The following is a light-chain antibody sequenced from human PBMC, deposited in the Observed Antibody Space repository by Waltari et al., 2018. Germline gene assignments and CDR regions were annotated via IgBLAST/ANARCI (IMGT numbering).Light chain of an antibody. CDR1: SSDVGAYNF. J-gene: IGLJ2*01. V-gene: IGLV2-14*03. Sequence: QSALTQPASVSGSPGQSITISCTGTSSDVGAYNFVSWYQQHPGKAPKLMIYDVTNRPSGVSIRCSGSKSGNTASLTLSGRQAEDEADYYCSSYTSSSTVVFGGGTKLTVL. CDR2: DVT. CDR3: SSYTSSSTVV.